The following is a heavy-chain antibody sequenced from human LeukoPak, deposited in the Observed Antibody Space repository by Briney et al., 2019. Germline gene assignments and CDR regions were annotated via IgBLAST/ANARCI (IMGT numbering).Heavy chain of an antibody. CDR2: ISSSGSTI. CDR1: GFTFSSYE. D-gene: IGHD3-10*01. V-gene: IGHV3-48*03. CDR3: ARGYGSGSYYSPPFDY. Sequence: GGSLRLSCAASGFTFSSYEMNWVRQAPGKGLEWVSYISSSGSTIYYADSVEGRFTISRDNAKNSLYLQMNSLRAEDTAVYYCARGYGSGSYYSPPFDYWGQGTLVTVSS. J-gene: IGHJ4*02.